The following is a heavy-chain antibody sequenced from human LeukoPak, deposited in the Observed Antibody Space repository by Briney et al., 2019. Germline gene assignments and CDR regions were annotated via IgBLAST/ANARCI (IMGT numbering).Heavy chain of an antibody. CDR2: ISYSGST. J-gene: IGHJ4*02. V-gene: IGHV4-39*01. D-gene: IGHD6-19*01. Sequence: PSETLSLTCAVSGGSLSSSYYWGCIRQPPGKGLEWIGSISYSGSTYYNPSLKSRVTISVDTSKNQFSLKLSSVTAADTAVYYCARHSQQWLAQADYWGQGTLVTVSS. CDR1: GGSLSSSYY. CDR3: ARHSQQWLAQADY.